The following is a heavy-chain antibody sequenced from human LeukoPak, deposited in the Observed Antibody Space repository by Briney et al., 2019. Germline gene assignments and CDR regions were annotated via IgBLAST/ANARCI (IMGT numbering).Heavy chain of an antibody. CDR1: GLTFSSYA. CDR2: ISGSGGST. V-gene: IGHV3-23*01. Sequence: GGSLRLSCAASGLTFSSYAMSWVRQAPGKGLEWVSAISGSGGSTYYADSVKGRFTISRDNSKNTLYLQMNSLRAEDTAVYYCAKVVREYQLLSNIDYWGQGTLVTVSS. D-gene: IGHD2-2*01. CDR3: AKVVREYQLLSNIDY. J-gene: IGHJ4*02.